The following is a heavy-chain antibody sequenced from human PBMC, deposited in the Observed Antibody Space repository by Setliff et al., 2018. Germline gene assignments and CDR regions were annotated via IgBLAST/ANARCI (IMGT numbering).Heavy chain of an antibody. CDR3: ARDPYYGSGSYVPGAFDI. J-gene: IGHJ3*02. V-gene: IGHV4-30-2*01. Sequence: SETLSLTCAVSGGSISSGGYSWSWIRQPPGKGLEWIGYIYHSGSTYYNPSLKSRVTISVDRSKNQFSLKLSSATAADTAVYYCARDPYYGSGSYVPGAFDIWGQGTMVTVSS. D-gene: IGHD3-10*01. CDR1: GGSISSGGYS. CDR2: IYHSGST.